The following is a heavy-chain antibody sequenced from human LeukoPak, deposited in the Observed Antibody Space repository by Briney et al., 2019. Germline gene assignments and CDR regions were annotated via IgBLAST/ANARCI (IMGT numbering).Heavy chain of an antibody. J-gene: IGHJ5*02. D-gene: IGHD6-13*01. CDR1: GGSISSYY. V-gene: IGHV4-59*01. CDR3: ARAAADDNWFDP. CDR2: IYYSGST. Sequence: SETLSLTCTVSGGSISSYYWSWIRQPPGKGLEWIGYIYYSGSTNYNPSLKSRVTISVDTSKNQFSLKLSSVTAADTAVYYCARAAADDNWFDPWGQGTLVTVSS.